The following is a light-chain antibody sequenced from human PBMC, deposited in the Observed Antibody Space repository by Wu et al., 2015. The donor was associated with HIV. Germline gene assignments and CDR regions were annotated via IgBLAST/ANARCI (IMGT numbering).Light chain of an antibody. CDR3: QQYNNWPRT. J-gene: IGKJ1*01. CDR1: QSVHID. Sequence: EIVMTQSPATLSVSPGERATLSCRASQSVHIDLAWYQQKPGQAPRLLIYSASTRATDIPARFSGSGSGTEFTLTISSMHSEDFAIYYCQQYNNWPRTFGLGTKVEIK. V-gene: IGKV3-15*01. CDR2: SAS.